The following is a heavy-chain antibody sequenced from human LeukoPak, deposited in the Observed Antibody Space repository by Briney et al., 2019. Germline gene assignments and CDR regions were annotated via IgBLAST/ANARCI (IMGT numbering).Heavy chain of an antibody. Sequence: ASVKVSCKASGYTFTNHYMHWVRQAPGQGLEWMGIINPSGGSTTYAQKFQGRVTMTRDTSTNTVYMTLSSLTSEDTAVYYCARAGYWAATGYATDWGQGSLVTVSS. CDR2: INPSGGST. CDR3: ARAGYWAATGYATD. J-gene: IGHJ4*02. V-gene: IGHV1-46*03. D-gene: IGHD6-13*01. CDR1: GYTFTNHY.